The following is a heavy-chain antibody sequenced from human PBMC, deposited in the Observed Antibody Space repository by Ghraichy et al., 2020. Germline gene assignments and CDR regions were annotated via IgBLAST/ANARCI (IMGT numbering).Heavy chain of an antibody. J-gene: IGHJ4*02. Sequence: GGSLRLSCAASGFTFSSYAMHWVRQAPGKGLEWVAVISYDGSNKYYADSVKGRFTISRDNSKNTLYLQMNSLRAEDTAVYYCARDRGLVGARGYYFDYWGQGTLVTVSS. CDR2: ISYDGSNK. CDR3: ARDRGLVGARGYYFDY. CDR1: GFTFSSYA. V-gene: IGHV3-30*04. D-gene: IGHD1-26*01.